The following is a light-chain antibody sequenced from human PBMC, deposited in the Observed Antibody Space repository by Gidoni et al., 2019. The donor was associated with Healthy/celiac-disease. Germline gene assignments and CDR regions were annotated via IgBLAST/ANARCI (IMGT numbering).Light chain of an antibody. V-gene: IGKV1-5*03. J-gene: IGKJ1*01. Sequence: SWLAWYQQKPGKAPKLLIYKASSLEGGVPSRFSGSGSGTEFTLTISSLQPDDFATYYCQQYNSYWTFGQGTKVEIK. CDR2: KAS. CDR3: QQYNSYWT. CDR1: SW.